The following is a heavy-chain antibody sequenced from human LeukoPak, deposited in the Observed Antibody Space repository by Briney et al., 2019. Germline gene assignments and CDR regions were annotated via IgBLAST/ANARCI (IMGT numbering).Heavy chain of an antibody. V-gene: IGHV1-18*01. Sequence: ASVKVSCKASGYTFTNYGLNWVRQAPGQALEWMGWISAYNGDTNYARQFLARVTMTRDTSTDTAYMELTSLTSDDTAVYYCAKDEGFDEVGILPLGLWGQGTLVIVSS. CDR2: ISAYNGDT. CDR1: GYTFTNYG. D-gene: IGHD1-26*01. J-gene: IGHJ5*02. CDR3: AKDEGFDEVGILPLGL.